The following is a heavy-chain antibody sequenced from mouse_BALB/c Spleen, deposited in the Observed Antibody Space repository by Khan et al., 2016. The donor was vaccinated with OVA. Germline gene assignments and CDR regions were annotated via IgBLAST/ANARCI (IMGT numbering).Heavy chain of an antibody. V-gene: IGHV1S136*01. CDR2: INPYNDGS. CDR3: ALYYYGSNPHYFDY. CDR1: GYTFNSYV. Sequence: VQLQQSGPELVKPGASVRMSCKASGYTFNSYVIHWVKQKPGQGLEWIGYINPYNDGSKYNEKLKGKATLTSDKSSSTAYMELSILTSEDSAVYYCALYYYGSNPHYFDYWGQGTTLTVSS. D-gene: IGHD1-1*01. J-gene: IGHJ2*01.